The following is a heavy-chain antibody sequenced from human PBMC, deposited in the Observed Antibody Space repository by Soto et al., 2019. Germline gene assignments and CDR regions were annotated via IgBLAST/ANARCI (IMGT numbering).Heavy chain of an antibody. Sequence: QVQLVESGGGVVQPGRSLRLSCAASGFTFSSDGMHWVRQAPGKGLEWVAVISFDGSNKYYADSVKGRFTISRDNSKNTLYLQMNSLRAEDTAVYYCAKDRRPNYCYGMDVWGLGTTVTVSS. CDR2: ISFDGSNK. V-gene: IGHV3-30*18. D-gene: IGHD6-25*01. J-gene: IGHJ6*02. CDR3: AKDRRPNYCYGMDV. CDR1: GFTFSSDG.